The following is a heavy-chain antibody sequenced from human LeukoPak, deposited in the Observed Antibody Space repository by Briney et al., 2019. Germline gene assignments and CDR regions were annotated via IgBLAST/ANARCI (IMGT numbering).Heavy chain of an antibody. J-gene: IGHJ4*02. Sequence: ASVKVSCKASGYTFTGYYMHWVRQAPGQGLEWMGIINPSGGSTSYAQKFQGRVTMTRDMSTSTVYMELSSLRSEDTAVYYCARDYYDSSGYLGLDYWGQGTLVTVSS. CDR2: INPSGGST. D-gene: IGHD3-22*01. V-gene: IGHV1-46*01. CDR3: ARDYYDSSGYLGLDY. CDR1: GYTFTGYY.